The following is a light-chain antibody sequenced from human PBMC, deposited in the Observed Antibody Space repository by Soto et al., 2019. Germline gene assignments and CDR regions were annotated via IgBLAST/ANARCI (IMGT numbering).Light chain of an antibody. CDR1: SSNIGNNA. J-gene: IGLJ2*01. V-gene: IGLV1-36*01. CDR3: SSHTTSSLPGI. CDR2: YDD. Sequence: QSVLTQPPSVSEAPGRRVTISCSGSSSNIGNNAVNWYQQLPGKAPKLLIFYDDLLPSGVSDRFSGSKSANTASLTISGLQAEDEADYYCSSHTTSSLPGIFGGGTKVTVL.